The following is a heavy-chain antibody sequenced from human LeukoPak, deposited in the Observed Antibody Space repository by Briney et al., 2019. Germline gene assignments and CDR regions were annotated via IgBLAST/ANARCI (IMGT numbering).Heavy chain of an antibody. CDR3: ARDMYSSGRVPFDY. Sequence: ASVKVSCKASGGTFSSYAISWVRQAPGQGLEWMGWISAKKGNTDYAQKLQGRVTMTTDTSTSTAYMELRSLRYDDTAVYYCARDMYSSGRVPFDYWGQGTLVTVSS. CDR1: GGTFSSYA. CDR2: ISAKKGNT. J-gene: IGHJ4*02. V-gene: IGHV1-18*01. D-gene: IGHD6-19*01.